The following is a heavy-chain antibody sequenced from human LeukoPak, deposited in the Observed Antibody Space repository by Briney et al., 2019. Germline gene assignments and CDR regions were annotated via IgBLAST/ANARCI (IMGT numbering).Heavy chain of an antibody. Sequence: GGSLRLSFVASGFTFSTYAMYWVRQAPGKGLEWVAVIWYDGSNKYYADSVKGRFTISRDNSKNTLSLQMNSLRAEDTAMYYCARDHRLSSGYLLYYFDYWGQGTLVTVSS. D-gene: IGHD3-22*01. CDR3: ARDHRLSSGYLLYYFDY. J-gene: IGHJ4*02. CDR2: IWYDGSNK. V-gene: IGHV3-33*07. CDR1: GFTFSTYA.